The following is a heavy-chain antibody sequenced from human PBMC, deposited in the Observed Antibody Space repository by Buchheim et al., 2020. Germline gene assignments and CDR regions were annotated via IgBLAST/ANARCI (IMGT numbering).Heavy chain of an antibody. CDR3: ARQGGYSGHNWFDS. CDR2: IYYSGTT. CDR1: GGSIGSYF. J-gene: IGHJ5*01. Sequence: QVHLQESGPGQVKPSETLSLTCSVSGGSIGSYFWSWIRQPPGKGLEWMGYIYYSGTTNYSPSLKGRVTMSVDPSKNPFSLKLNSVTAADTATYFCARQGGYSGHNWFDSWGQGTL. V-gene: IGHV4-59*08. D-gene: IGHD5-12*01.